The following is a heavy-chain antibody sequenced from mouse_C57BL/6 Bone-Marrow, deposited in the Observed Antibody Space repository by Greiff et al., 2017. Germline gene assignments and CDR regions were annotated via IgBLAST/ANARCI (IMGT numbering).Heavy chain of an antibody. Sequence: VKLQQPGAELVKPGASVKMSCKASGYTFTSYWITWVKQRPGQGLEWIGDIYPGSGSTNYNEKFKSKATLTVDTSSSTAYMQLSSLTSEDSAVYYCAREGLYERGLYYGNPWGQGTTLTVSS. J-gene: IGHJ2*01. V-gene: IGHV1-55*01. CDR2: IYPGSGST. CDR3: AREGLYERGLYYGNP. D-gene: IGHD2-1*01. CDR1: GYTFTSYW.